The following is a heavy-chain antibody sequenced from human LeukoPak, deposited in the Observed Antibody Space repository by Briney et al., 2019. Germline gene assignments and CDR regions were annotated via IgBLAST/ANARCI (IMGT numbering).Heavy chain of an antibody. Sequence: PGGSLRLSCAASGFTFSSYEMNWVRQAPGKGLEWVSYISSSGSTIYYADSVKGRFTISRDNAKNSLYLQMNSLRAEDTAVYYCVRQGRPGPFDYWGQGTLVTVSS. CDR2: ISSSGSTI. CDR1: GFTFSSYE. J-gene: IGHJ4*02. V-gene: IGHV3-48*03. CDR3: VRQGRPGPFDY. D-gene: IGHD3-10*01.